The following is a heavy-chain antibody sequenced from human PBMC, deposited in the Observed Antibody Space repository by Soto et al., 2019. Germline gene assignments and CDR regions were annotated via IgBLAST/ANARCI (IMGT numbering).Heavy chain of an antibody. J-gene: IGHJ5*02. CDR1: GFTFSSYG. CDR3: AKSIAAAGTFDP. D-gene: IGHD6-13*01. CDR2: ISYDGSNK. Sequence: GGSLRLSCAASGFTFSSYGMHWVRQAPGKGLEWVAVISYDGSNKYYSDSVKGRFTISRDNSKNTLYLQMNSLRAEDTAVYYCAKSIAAAGTFDPWGQGTLVTVSS. V-gene: IGHV3-30*18.